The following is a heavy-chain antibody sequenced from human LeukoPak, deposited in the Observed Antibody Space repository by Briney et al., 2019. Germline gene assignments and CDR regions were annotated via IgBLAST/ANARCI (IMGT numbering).Heavy chain of an antibody. V-gene: IGHV3-23*01. CDR3: AKGLAAGPFDY. D-gene: IGHD6-6*01. CDR1: GFTFSDYY. J-gene: IGHJ4*02. Sequence: PGGSLRLSCAASGFTFSDYYMSWIRQAPGKGLEWVSAISGSGGSTYYADSVKGRFTISRDNSKNTLYLQMNSLRAEDTAVYYCAKGLAAGPFDYWGQGTLVTVSS. CDR2: ISGSGGST.